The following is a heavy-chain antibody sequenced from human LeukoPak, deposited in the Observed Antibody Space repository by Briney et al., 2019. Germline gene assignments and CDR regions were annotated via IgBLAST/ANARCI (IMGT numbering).Heavy chain of an antibody. CDR3: ARDGENHYYDY. Sequence: PGGSLRLSCAASGFTVSSNHMSWVRQAPGQGLEWVSVIYIGGTIHYADSVKGRFTISRDNSQNTVYLEMNSLRAEDTAAYYCARDGENHYYDYWGQGTLVTVST. V-gene: IGHV3-66*01. CDR2: IYIGGTI. CDR1: GFTVSSNH. J-gene: IGHJ4*02. D-gene: IGHD7-27*01.